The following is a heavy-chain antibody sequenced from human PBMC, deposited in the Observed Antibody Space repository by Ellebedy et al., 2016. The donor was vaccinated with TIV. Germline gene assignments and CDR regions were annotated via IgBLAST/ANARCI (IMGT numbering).Heavy chain of an antibody. CDR2: IKQDGSEK. D-gene: IGHD3-3*01. V-gene: IGHV3-7*01. J-gene: IGHJ4*02. CDR3: AREYYDFWSGYFGY. Sequence: GESLKISXAASGFTFSSYWMSWVRQAPGKGLEWVANIKQDGSEKYFVDSVKGRFTISRDNAKNSLYLQMNSLRVEDTAVYYCAREYYDFWSGYFGYWGQGTLVTVSS. CDR1: GFTFSSYW.